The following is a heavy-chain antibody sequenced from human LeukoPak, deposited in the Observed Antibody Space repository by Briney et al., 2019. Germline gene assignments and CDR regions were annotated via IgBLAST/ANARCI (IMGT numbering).Heavy chain of an antibody. CDR2: ISAYNGNT. J-gene: IGHJ5*02. D-gene: IGHD3-10*01. V-gene: IGHV1-18*01. CDR1: GYTLTELS. Sequence: GASVKVSCKVSGYTLTELSMHWVRQAPGKGLEWMGWISAYNGNTNYAQKLQGRVTMTTDTSTSTAYMELRSLRSDDTAVYYCARVRWGSGSYLRFDPWGQGTLVTVSS. CDR3: ARVRWGSGSYLRFDP.